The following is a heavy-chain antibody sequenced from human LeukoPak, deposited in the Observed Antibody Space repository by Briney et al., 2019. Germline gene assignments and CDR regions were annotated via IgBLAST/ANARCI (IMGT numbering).Heavy chain of an antibody. D-gene: IGHD2-2*01. CDR3: ASRHCSSTSCYSDYYYYMDV. V-gene: IGHV3-66*02. J-gene: IGHJ6*03. Sequence: GGSLRLSCAASGFTVSSNYMSRVRQAPGKGLEWVSVIYSGGSTYYADSVKGRFTISRDNSKNTLYLQMNSLRAEDTAVYYCASRHCSSTSCYSDYYYYMDVWGKGTTVTVSS. CDR2: IYSGGST. CDR1: GFTVSSNY.